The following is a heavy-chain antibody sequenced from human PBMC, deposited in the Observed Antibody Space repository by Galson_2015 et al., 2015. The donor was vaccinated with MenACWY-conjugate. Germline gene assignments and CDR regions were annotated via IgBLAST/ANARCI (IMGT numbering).Heavy chain of an antibody. J-gene: IGHJ4*02. D-gene: IGHD3-3*01. CDR2: IYPPDSDT. Sequence: SLKISCKGSEYSFSRFWIGWVRQMPGKGLEWMGLIYPPDSDTRYSPSFQGQVTMSADKSITTAYLQWSSLKASDTAIYYCAVAIYDFWSGYSFDYWGQGTLVTVSS. CDR1: EYSFSRFW. CDR3: AVAIYDFWSGYSFDY. V-gene: IGHV5-51*01.